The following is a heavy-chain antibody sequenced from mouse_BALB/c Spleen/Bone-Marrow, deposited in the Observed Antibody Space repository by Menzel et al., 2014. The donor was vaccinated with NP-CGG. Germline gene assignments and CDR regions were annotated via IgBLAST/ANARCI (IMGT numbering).Heavy chain of an antibody. J-gene: IGHJ2*01. CDR2: ILPGSGTA. V-gene: IGHV1-9*01. D-gene: IGHD1-1*01. Sequence: VQLQQSGAELMKPGASAKISCKATGYTFSNYWIDWVKQRPGHGLEWIGEILPGSGTANYNGKFKGKAAFTADTSSNTAYMQLSSLTSEDSALYYCARASVVPYYFDFWGQGTTLTVSS. CDR3: ARASVVPYYFDF. CDR1: GYTFSNYW.